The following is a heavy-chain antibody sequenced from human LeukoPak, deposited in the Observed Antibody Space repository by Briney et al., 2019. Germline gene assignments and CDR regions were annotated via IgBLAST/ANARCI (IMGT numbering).Heavy chain of an antibody. V-gene: IGHV1-18*01. CDR1: GYTFTTHS. CDR2: ISAHNGNT. J-gene: IGHJ2*01. CDR3: ARDGYFDL. Sequence: ASVKVSCKASGYTFTTHSIAWMRQAPGQGLEWMGWISAHNGNTNYAQSLQGRVTMTTDTSTNTAYMELTNLRSDDTAVYYCARDGYFDLWGRGTLVTVSS.